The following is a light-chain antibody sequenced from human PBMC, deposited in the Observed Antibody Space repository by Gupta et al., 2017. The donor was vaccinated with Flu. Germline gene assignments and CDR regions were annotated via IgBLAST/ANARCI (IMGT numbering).Light chain of an antibody. Sequence: GTSSDVGGYNYVSWYQQHPGKAPKRMMYEVIKRPSGVPDRFSGSKSGNTASLTVSGLQAEDEADYYCSSYAGSNNLVFGGGTKLTVL. CDR3: SSYAGSNNLV. J-gene: IGLJ2*01. CDR2: EVI. CDR1: SSDVGGYNY. V-gene: IGLV2-8*01.